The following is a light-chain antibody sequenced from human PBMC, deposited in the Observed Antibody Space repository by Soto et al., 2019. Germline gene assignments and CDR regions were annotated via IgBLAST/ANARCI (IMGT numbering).Light chain of an antibody. CDR1: SGHTSYA. J-gene: IGLJ2*01. CDR2: VNSDGSH. CDR3: QTWGTGIVV. Sequence: QLVLTQSPSASASLGASVRLTCTLSSGHTSYAIAWHQQPPEKDPRYLMKVNSDGSHSKGDGIPDRFSGSSSGAERYLTISSLQSEDEADYYCQTWGTGIVVFGGGAKVTVL. V-gene: IGLV4-69*01.